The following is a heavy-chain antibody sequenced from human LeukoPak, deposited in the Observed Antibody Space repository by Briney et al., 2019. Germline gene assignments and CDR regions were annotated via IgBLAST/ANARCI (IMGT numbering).Heavy chain of an antibody. D-gene: IGHD3-9*01. CDR1: GGSISSNYY. Sequence: SGTLSLTCTVSGGSISSNYYWGWIRPPPGKGLEGIGSLYYSGSTYYNPSLKSRVTMTVDTSKSQFSLKLSSVTAADTAVYYCARLRGGAVTGYIDYWGQGTLVTVSS. CDR3: ARLRGGAVTGYIDY. V-gene: IGHV4-39*01. J-gene: IGHJ4*02. CDR2: LYYSGST.